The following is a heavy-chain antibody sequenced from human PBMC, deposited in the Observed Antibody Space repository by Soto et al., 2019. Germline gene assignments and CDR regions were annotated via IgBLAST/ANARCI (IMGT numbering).Heavy chain of an antibody. CDR1: GGSFSCYD. V-gene: IGHV4-34*01. J-gene: IGHJ5*02. Sequence: ASETLSVTCAVYGGSFSCYDWSWIRQPPGKGLEWIGEINHSGSTNYNPSLKSRVTISVDTSKNQFSLKLSSVTAADTAVYYCARAYYDFWSGYWYRGWFDPRGQGTLVTVSS. D-gene: IGHD3-3*01. CDR2: INHSGST. CDR3: ARAYYDFWSGYWYRGWFDP.